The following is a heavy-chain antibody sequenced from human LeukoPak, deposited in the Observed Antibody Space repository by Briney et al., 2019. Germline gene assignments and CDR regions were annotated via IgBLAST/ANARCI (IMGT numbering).Heavy chain of an antibody. J-gene: IGHJ6*03. CDR1: GYTFTSYD. D-gene: IGHD3-10*01. CDR2: MNPNSGNT. Sequence: ASVKVSCKASGYTFTSYDINWVRQATGQGLEWMGWMNPNSGNTGYAQKFQGRVTMTRNTSISTAYMELSSPRSEDTAVYYCARLYGSGSGVPDQHNYYYYYYMDVWGKGTTVTISS. CDR3: ARLYGSGSGVPDQHNYYYYYYMDV. V-gene: IGHV1-8*01.